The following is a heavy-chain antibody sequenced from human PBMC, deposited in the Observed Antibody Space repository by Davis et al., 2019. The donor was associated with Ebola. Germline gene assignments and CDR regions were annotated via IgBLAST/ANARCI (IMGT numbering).Heavy chain of an antibody. Sequence: GGSLRLSCAASGFTFTYYGMHWVRQAPGKGLEWVALISYDGSNKYYADSVKGRFTISRDNSKNTLYLQMNSLRAEDTAVYYCATGLLHDYWGQGTLVTVSS. CDR3: ATGLLHDY. CDR1: GFTFTYYG. J-gene: IGHJ4*02. D-gene: IGHD3-22*01. CDR2: ISYDGSNK. V-gene: IGHV3-30*03.